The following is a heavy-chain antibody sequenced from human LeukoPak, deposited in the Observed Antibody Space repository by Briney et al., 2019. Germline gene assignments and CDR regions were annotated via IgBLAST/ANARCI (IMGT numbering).Heavy chain of an antibody. CDR1: GFTFSSYS. D-gene: IGHD2-2*01. J-gene: IGHJ4*02. Sequence: GSLRLSCAASGFTFSSYSMNWVRQPPGKGLEWIGNIDYTGTTYYNPSLQSRVTISVDTSKNQFSLKLSSVTAADTAVYYCARDQGCSSTSCSQRGILDYWGQGTLVTVSS. V-gene: IGHV4-59*12. CDR3: ARDQGCSSTSCSQRGILDY. CDR2: IDYTGTT.